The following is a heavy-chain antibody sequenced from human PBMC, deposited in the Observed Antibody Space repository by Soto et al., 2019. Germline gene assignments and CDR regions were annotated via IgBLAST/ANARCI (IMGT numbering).Heavy chain of an antibody. CDR3: ASSPRIYGDYADPARKEYLKQ. V-gene: IGHV4-59*01. CDR1: GGSISSYY. J-gene: IGHJ1*01. D-gene: IGHD4-17*01. CDR2: IYYSGST. Sequence: SETLSLTCTVSGGSISSYYWSWIRQPPGKGLEWIGYIYYSGSTNYNPSLKSRVTISVDTSKNQFSLKLSSVTAADTAVYYCASSPRIYGDYADPARKEYLKQRGQRDLVTV.